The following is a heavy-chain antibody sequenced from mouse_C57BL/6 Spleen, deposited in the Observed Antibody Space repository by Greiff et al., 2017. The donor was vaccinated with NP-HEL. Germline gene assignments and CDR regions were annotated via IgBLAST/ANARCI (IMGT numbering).Heavy chain of an antibody. Sequence: EVKLVESEGGLVQPGSSMKLSCTASGFTFSDYYMAWVRQVPEKGLEWVANINYDGSSTYYLDSLKSRFIISRDNAKNILYLQMSSLKSEDTATYYCARDDGGSFFAYWGQGTLVTVSA. J-gene: IGHJ3*01. CDR2: INYDGSST. D-gene: IGHD1-1*01. CDR3: ARDDGGSFFAY. CDR1: GFTFSDYY. V-gene: IGHV5-16*01.